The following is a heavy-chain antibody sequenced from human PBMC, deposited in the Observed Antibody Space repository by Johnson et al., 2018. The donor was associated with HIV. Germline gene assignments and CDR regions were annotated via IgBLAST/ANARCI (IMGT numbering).Heavy chain of an antibody. CDR2: IRYDGSNN. V-gene: IGHV3-30*02. J-gene: IGHJ3*02. CDR1: GFTVSSNY. Sequence: QVQLVESGGGLVQPGGSLRLSCAASGFTVSSNYMSWVRQAPGKGLEWVAFIRYDGSNNYYADSVQGRFTISRDNSKNTLYLQMNSLRAEDTAVYYCAREGKDAFDIWGQGTMVTVSS. D-gene: IGHD3-10*01. CDR3: AREGKDAFDI.